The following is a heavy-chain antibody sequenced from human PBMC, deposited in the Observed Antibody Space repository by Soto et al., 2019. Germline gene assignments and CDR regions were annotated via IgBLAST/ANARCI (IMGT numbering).Heavy chain of an antibody. CDR2: IIPMCGAP. V-gene: IGHV1-69*01. D-gene: IGHD3-3*01. J-gene: IGHJ6*02. CDR3: ARGMGSRFLEWLFEGMDV. CDR1: GGTSSSYA. Sequence: QVQLVQSGAEVKKPGSSVKVSCKASGGTSSSYAISWVRQAPGQGLEWMGGIIPMCGAPNNAQKFQGRGTITADESTSTVYMELSSLRSEDTAVYYCARGMGSRFLEWLFEGMDVWGQGTTVIVSS.